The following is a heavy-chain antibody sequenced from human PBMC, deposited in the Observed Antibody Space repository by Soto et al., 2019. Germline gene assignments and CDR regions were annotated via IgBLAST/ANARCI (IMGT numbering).Heavy chain of an antibody. CDR1: GFTFSSYA. J-gene: IGHJ6*02. Sequence: GGSLRLSCAASGFTFSSYAMSWVRQAPGKGLEWVSAMSGSGGSTYYADSVKGRFTISRDNSKNTLYLQMNSLRAEDTAVYYCAKLDIILQDVDWSSPYSYGMDVWGQGTTVTVSS. CDR2: MSGSGGST. CDR3: AKLDIILQDVDWSSPYSYGMDV. V-gene: IGHV3-23*01. D-gene: IGHD3-9*01.